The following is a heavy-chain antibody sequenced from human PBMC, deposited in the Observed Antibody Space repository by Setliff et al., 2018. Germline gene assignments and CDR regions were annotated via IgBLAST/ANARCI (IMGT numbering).Heavy chain of an antibody. D-gene: IGHD3-22*01. CDR3: AKDGDNYHDSGDYYHEFDY. J-gene: IGHJ4*02. CDR1: GFTFDDFG. CDR2: IDESGGGT. Sequence: GGSLRLSCAASGFTFDDFGMSWVRQAPGKGLEWVSAIDESGGGTYYADSVKGRFTISRDNSKNTLYLQMNSLRAEDTAVYYCAKDGDNYHDSGDYYHEFDYWGQGAQVTVSS. V-gene: IGHV3-23*01.